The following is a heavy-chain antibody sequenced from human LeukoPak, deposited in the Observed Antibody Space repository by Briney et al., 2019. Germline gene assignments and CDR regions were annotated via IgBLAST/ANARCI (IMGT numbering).Heavy chain of an antibody. CDR1: GYTFTSYG. CDR2: ISAYNGNT. Sequence: WASVKVSCKASGYTFTSYGISWVRQAPGQGLEWMGWISAYNGNTNYAQKLQGRVTMTTDTSTNQAYMELESLRSDDTAVYYCSRVGGDSRYDWELQALYYSFMGVWGKGTTVT. CDR3: SRVGGDSRYDWELQALYYSFMGV. J-gene: IGHJ6*03. V-gene: IGHV1-18*01. D-gene: IGHD5-12*01.